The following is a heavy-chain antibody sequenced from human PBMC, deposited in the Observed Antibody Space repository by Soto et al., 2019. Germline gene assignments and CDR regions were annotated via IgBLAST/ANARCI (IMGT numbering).Heavy chain of an antibody. J-gene: IGHJ1*01. CDR3: ARVAYTAAAGPAEYVQD. D-gene: IGHD6-13*01. CDR2: IYFSGSA. V-gene: IGHV4-61*01. Sequence: PSGTLSLTCSVSGGSVISGSTYWTWIRQPPGKGLEWIGYIYFSGSANYNPSLKSRVTMSVDTSKDQFSLKLTSVTPADTAVYYCARVAYTAAAGPAEYVQDWGQGTLVIV. CDR1: GGSVISGSTY.